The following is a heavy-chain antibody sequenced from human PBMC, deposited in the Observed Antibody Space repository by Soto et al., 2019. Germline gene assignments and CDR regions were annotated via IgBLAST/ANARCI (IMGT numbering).Heavy chain of an antibody. CDR1: GGTFSSYT. CDR3: AGGGDNGGATTWDY. V-gene: IGHV1-69*02. J-gene: IGHJ4*02. Sequence: QVQLVQSGAEVKKPGSSVKVSCKASGGTFSSYTISWVRQAPGQGLEWMGRIIPILGIANYAQKFQGRVTITADKSTNKAYMELSSLRSEDTAVYYCAGGGDNGGATTWDYWGQGTLVTVSS. D-gene: IGHD1-26*01. CDR2: IIPILGIA.